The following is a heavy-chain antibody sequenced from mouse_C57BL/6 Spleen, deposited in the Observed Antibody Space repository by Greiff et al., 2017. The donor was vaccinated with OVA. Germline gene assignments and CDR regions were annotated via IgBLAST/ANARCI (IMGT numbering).Heavy chain of an antibody. CDR1: GYTFTDYE. J-gene: IGHJ2*01. CDR2: LDPETGGT. Sequence: LVESGAELVRPGASVTLSCKASGYTFTDYEMHWVKQTPVHGLEWIGALDPETGGTAYNQKFKGKAILTADKSSSTAYMELRSLTSEDSAVYYCTRRDYGSSDYWGQGTTLTVSS. CDR3: TRRDYGSSDY. D-gene: IGHD1-1*01. V-gene: IGHV1-15*01.